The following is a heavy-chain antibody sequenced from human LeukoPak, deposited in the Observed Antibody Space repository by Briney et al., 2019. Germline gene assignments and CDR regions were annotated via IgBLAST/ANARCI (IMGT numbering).Heavy chain of an antibody. J-gene: IGHJ4*02. D-gene: IGHD1-1*01. CDR1: GGTFRRYT. Sequence: SPVGVSCTASGGTFRRYTISWGREAPGQGLVWRGRSIPIFGIAKNAQKFQGRVTITADKSTSTAYMELSSLRSEDTAGYYCARVEGASRVTTNHFDYWGQGTLVTVSS. CDR3: ARVEGASRVTTNHFDY. V-gene: IGHV1-69*02. CDR2: SIPIFGIA.